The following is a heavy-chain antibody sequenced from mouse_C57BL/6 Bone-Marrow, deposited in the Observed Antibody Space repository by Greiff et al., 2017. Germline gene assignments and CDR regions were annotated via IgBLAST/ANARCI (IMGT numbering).Heavy chain of an antibody. CDR1: GFTFSSYA. CDR2: ISSGGDYI. D-gene: IGHD2-1*01. CDR3: TRVGIYGNLFAY. J-gene: IGHJ3*01. V-gene: IGHV5-9-1*02. Sequence: DVMLVESGEGLVKPGGSLKLSCAASGFTFSSYAMSWVRQTPEKRLEWVAYISSGGDYIYYADTVKGRFTISRDNARNTLYLQMSSLKSEDTAMYYCTRVGIYGNLFAYWGQGTLVTVSA.